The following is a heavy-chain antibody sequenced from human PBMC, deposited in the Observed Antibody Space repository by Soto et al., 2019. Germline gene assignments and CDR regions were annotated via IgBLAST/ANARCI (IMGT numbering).Heavy chain of an antibody. V-gene: IGHV3-7*01. CDR1: GFTFSSYW. D-gene: IGHD5-18*01. CDR2: IKQDGSEK. CDR3: ARELYSYGYPSYYFDY. Sequence: PGGSLRLSCAASGFTFSSYWMSWVRQAPGKGLEWVANIKQDGSEKYYVDSVKGRFTISRDNAKNSLYLQMNSLRAEDTAVYYCARELYSYGYPSYYFDYWGQGTLVTVSS. J-gene: IGHJ4*02.